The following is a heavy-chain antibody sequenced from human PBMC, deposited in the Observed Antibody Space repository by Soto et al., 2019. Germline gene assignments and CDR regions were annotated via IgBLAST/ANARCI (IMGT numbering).Heavy chain of an antibody. CDR3: AGVGGGGYGRYCFDS. CDR2: INSDGSST. CDR1: GFSFSSYW. Sequence: GESLTLTCAVSGFSFSSYWRHWVRQTPGKGLGWVARINSDGSSTSYADSVKGRFTISSDMAKNTVYLEMNSLRAEDTAVYYCAGVGGGGYGRYCFDSWGQGTLVTVSS. V-gene: IGHV3-74*01. J-gene: IGHJ5*01. D-gene: IGHD2-21*01.